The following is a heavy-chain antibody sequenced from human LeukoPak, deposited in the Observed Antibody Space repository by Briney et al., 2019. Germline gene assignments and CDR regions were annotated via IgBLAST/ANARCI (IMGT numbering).Heavy chain of an antibody. CDR2: ISAYNGNT. J-gene: IGHJ4*02. Sequence: ASVKVSCKASGYTFINYGISWVRQAPGQGLEWMGWISAYNGNTNYAQKFQDRVTMTTDTSTSTAYMELRSLRSDDTAVYYCARGRATWAYDKVHGYWGQGSLVTVSS. V-gene: IGHV1-18*01. D-gene: IGHD5-24*01. CDR1: GYTFINYG. CDR3: ARGRATWAYDKVHGY.